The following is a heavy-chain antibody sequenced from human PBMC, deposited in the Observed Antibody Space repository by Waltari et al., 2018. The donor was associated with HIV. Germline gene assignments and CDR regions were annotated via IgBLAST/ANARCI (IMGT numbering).Heavy chain of an antibody. CDR2: INQSGST. Sequence: QVQLQQGGAGLLKPSEKLSLTCAVYGGSFSDCYWSWIRQPPGKGLEWIGEINQSGSTNYSPSLKSRVTISVDTSKNQFSLKLSSVTAADTAVYYCAKSTSSNLDYWGQGTLVTVAS. CDR3: AKSTSSNLDY. CDR1: GGSFSDCY. J-gene: IGHJ4*02. D-gene: IGHD2-2*01. V-gene: IGHV4-34*01.